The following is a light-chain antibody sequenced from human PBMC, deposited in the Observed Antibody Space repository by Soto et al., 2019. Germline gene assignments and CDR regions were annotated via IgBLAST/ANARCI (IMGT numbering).Light chain of an antibody. J-gene: IGKJ1*01. Sequence: IQMAQSPSTLSASVGDRVTITCRASQSISSWLAWYQQPTGKAPKLLIYDASSLESGVPSRFSGSGSGTEFTLTIRSLQPDDSATYYRKQYNSYWTFGQGTKVEI. CDR1: QSISSW. CDR3: KQYNSYWT. V-gene: IGKV1-5*01. CDR2: DAS.